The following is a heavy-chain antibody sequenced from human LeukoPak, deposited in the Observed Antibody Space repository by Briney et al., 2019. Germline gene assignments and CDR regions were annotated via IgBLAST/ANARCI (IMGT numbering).Heavy chain of an antibody. D-gene: IGHD7-27*01. Sequence: PSETLTLTCTVSGSSVTDYYWSWIRQSPGKGLEWISYIHHSGNSDYNPSLRSRVTTSLDTSKNQFSLNLISVTAADTAVYYCTRGHWGLQSWSQGTLVTVSS. CDR2: IHHSGNS. CDR1: GSSVTDYY. J-gene: IGHJ5*02. V-gene: IGHV4-59*02. CDR3: TRGHWGLQS.